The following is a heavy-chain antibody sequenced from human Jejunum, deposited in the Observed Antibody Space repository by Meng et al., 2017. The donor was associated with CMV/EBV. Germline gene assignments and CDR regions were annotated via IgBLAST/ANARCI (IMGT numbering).Heavy chain of an antibody. Sequence: HLKESGPGLVRPSQTLSLTCTASGGSISSGDFCWSWIRQPPGKGLEWIGYIDNRGSTYYNPSLTSRVTVSMDTSKNQFSLKLTSVTAADTAVYYCARGYSSGWYYFHYWGQGTLVTVSS. CDR3: ARGYSSGWYYFHY. CDR2: IDNRGST. CDR1: GGSISSGDFC. J-gene: IGHJ4*02. D-gene: IGHD6-19*01. V-gene: IGHV4-30-4*01.